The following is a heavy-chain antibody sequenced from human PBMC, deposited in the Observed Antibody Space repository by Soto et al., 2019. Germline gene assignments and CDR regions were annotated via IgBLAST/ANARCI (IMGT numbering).Heavy chain of an antibody. Sequence: QVQLVQSGAEVKKPGSSVKVSCKASGGTFSSYAISWVRQAPGQGLEWMGGIIPIFGTANYAQKFQGRVTITADESTSTAYMELSSLRSEDTAVYYCARDPVPYYYDSSGYSTYAFDIWGQGTMVTVSS. D-gene: IGHD3-22*01. CDR1: GGTFSSYA. J-gene: IGHJ3*02. CDR3: ARDPVPYYYDSSGYSTYAFDI. CDR2: IIPIFGTA. V-gene: IGHV1-69*12.